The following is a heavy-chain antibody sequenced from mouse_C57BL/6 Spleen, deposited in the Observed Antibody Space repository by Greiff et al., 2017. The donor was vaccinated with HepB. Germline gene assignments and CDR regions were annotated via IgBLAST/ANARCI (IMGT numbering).Heavy chain of an antibody. V-gene: IGHV14-2*01. J-gene: IGHJ2*01. CDR1: GFNIKDYY. D-gene: IGHD1-1*01. Sequence: EVQLQQSGAELVKPGASVKLSCTASGFNIKDYYMHWVKQRTEQGLEWIGRIDPEDGETKYAPKFQGKATITADTSSTTAYLQLSSLTSEDTAVYYWAMDTTVVAPFDYWGQGTTLTVSS. CDR3: AMDTTVVAPFDY. CDR2: IDPEDGET.